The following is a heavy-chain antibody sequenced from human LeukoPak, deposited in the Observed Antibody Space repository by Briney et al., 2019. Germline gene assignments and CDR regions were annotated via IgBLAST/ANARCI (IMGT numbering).Heavy chain of an antibody. D-gene: IGHD5/OR15-5a*01. J-gene: IGHJ4*02. Sequence: KPSETLSLTCTVSGADIRAYYWSWLRQPPGKGLEWIGHIYYTGSTSYNPSLKSRVTMSVDTSKNQFSLKLNSVTAADTAVYYCARGTIPSVHKLDYWGQGTLVTVSS. CDR1: GADIRAYY. CDR3: ARGTIPSVHKLDY. V-gene: IGHV4-59*01. CDR2: IYYTGST.